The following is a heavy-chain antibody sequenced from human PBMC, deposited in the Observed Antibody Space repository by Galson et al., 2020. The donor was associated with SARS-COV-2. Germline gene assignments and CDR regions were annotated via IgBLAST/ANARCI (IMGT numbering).Heavy chain of an antibody. J-gene: IGHJ3*02. D-gene: IGHD6-13*01. CDR2: IDPSDSYT. CDR3: ARIYSSSWYYLGAFDI. CDR1: GYSFTSYW. Sequence: HGESLKISCKGSGYSFTSYWISWVRQMPGKGLEWMGRIDPSDSYTNYSPSFQGHVTISADKSISTAYLQWSSLKASDTAMYYCARIYSSSWYYLGAFDIWGQGTMVTVSS. V-gene: IGHV5-10-1*01.